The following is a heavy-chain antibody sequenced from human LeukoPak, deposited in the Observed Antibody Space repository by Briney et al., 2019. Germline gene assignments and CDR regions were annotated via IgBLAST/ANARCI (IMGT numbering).Heavy chain of an antibody. V-gene: IGHV3-7*01. J-gene: IGHJ4*02. CDR2: IKPDGTVT. Sequence: GGSLRLSRGVSEFLLSRNWVILPRRAPGKGLEWVANIKPDGTVTYYVDSVKGRFTISRDYAKNSVYLQMNSLRIEDTAVYYCIPSGGGRGVPVTVSS. CDR1: EFLLSRNW. D-gene: IGHD2-2*02. CDR3: IPSG.